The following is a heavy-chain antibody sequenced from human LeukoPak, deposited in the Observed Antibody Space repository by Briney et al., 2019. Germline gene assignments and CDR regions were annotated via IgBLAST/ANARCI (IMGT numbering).Heavy chain of an antibody. J-gene: IGHJ4*02. Sequence: ASVKVSCKASGYTFTGYYMHWVRQAPGQGLEWMGWINPNSGGTNYAQKSQGRVTMTRDTSISTAYMELSRLRSDDTAVYYCARAAGGIRGYSYGTYFDYWGQGTLVTVSS. CDR1: GYTFTGYY. CDR3: ARAAGGIRGYSYGTYFDY. D-gene: IGHD5-18*01. CDR2: INPNSGGT. V-gene: IGHV1-2*02.